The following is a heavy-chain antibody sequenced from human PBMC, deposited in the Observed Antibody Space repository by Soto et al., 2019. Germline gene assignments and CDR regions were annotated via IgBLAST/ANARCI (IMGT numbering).Heavy chain of an antibody. V-gene: IGHV1-2*02. J-gene: IGHJ6*02. D-gene: IGHD2-2*01. CDR1: GYTFTGYY. CDR2: INPNSGGT. Sequence: ASVKVSCKXSGYTFTGYYMHWVRQAPGQGLEWMGWINPNSGGTNYAQKFQGRVTMTRDTSISTAYMELSRLRSDDTAVYYCARGLGYRSSTSCYYYYYGMDVWGQGTTVTVSS. CDR3: ARGLGYRSSTSCYYYYYGMDV.